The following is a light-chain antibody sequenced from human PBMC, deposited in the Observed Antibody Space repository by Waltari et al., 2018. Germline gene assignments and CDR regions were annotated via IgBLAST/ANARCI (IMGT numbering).Light chain of an antibody. CDR2: RAS. CDR3: QQYNNYLLT. V-gene: IGKV1-5*03. Sequence: DMRMTQSPSTLSASVGDRVTITCRASQSVNSWLAWYQQKPGKAPKVLIHRASTLESGVPSRFSGSGSGTEFTLTISSLQPDDFATYYCQQYNNYLLTFGGGTKVEIK. CDR1: QSVNSW. J-gene: IGKJ4*01.